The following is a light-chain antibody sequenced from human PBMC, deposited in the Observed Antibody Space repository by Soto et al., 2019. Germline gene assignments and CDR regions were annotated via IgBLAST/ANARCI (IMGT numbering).Light chain of an antibody. Sequence: DVQMTQSPSTLFASVGDRITITCRAGQNIRGWLAWYQHKPGKAPNLLIYGASTLESGVPSRFSGSGYGTEFTLTISSLQPDDFGTYYCQQYISTRTFGQGTKV. CDR1: QNIRGW. J-gene: IGKJ1*01. CDR2: GAS. CDR3: QQYISTRT. V-gene: IGKV1-5*03.